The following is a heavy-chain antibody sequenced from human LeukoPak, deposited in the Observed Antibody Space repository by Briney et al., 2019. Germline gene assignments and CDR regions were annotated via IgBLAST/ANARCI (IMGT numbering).Heavy chain of an antibody. D-gene: IGHD3-9*01. Sequence: AGGSLSLSCAASGFTFTYYWMSWVRQAPGKGLEWVANINQDDTQKYYVDSVKGRFAISKDNAKNSLYLQMNSLRVEDTAVYYCARGPWTHYDILTGYYLGYWGQGTLVTVSS. CDR2: INQDDTQK. CDR1: GFTFTYYW. CDR3: ARGPWTHYDILTGYYLGY. J-gene: IGHJ4*02. V-gene: IGHV3-7*01.